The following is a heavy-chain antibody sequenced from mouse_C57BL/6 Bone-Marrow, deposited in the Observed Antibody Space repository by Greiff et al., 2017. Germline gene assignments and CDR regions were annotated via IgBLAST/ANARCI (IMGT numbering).Heavy chain of an antibody. Sequence: EVQLQQSGPELVKPGASVKISCKASGYTFTDYYMNWVKQSHGKSLEWIGDINPNNGGTSYNQKFKGKATLTVDKSSSTAYMELRSLTSEDSAVYYCAREEDYWGRGTSVTVSS. CDR2: INPNNGGT. J-gene: IGHJ4*01. CDR3: AREEDY. V-gene: IGHV1-26*01. CDR1: GYTFTDYY.